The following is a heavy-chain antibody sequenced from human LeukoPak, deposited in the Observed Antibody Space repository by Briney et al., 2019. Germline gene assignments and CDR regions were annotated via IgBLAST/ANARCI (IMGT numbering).Heavy chain of an antibody. CDR3: ARDRPGGSSLDY. CDR2: IHSSGST. D-gene: IGHD6-13*01. V-gene: IGHV4-59*01. J-gene: IGHJ4*02. Sequence: SETLSLTCTVSSGSISGDYWSWIRQSPGKGLEWIAYIHSSGSTSYNPSLKSRVTISVDTSKNEFSLKLTSVNAADTAVYYCARDRPGGSSLDYWGQGTLVTVSS. CDR1: SGSISGDY.